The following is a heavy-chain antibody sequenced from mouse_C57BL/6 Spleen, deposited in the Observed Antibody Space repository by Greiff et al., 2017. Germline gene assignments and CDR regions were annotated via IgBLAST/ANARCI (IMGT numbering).Heavy chain of an antibody. Sequence: EVQLQQSGPELVKPGASVKISCKASGYSFTGYYMNWVKQSPEKSLEWIGEINPSTGGTTYNQKFKAKATLTVDKSSSTAYMQLKSLTSEDSAVYYCARGGYYSNPYYFDYWGQGTTLTVSS. CDR2: INPSTGGT. CDR1: GYSFTGYY. CDR3: ARGGYYSNPYYFDY. D-gene: IGHD2-5*01. V-gene: IGHV1-42*01. J-gene: IGHJ2*01.